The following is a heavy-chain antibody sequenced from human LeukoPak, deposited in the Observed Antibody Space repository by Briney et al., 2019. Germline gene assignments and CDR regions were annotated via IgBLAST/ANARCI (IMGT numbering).Heavy chain of an antibody. CDR3: ARRASQLWFGETHYFDF. Sequence: ASVKVSCKASGYTFTSYDINWVRQATGQGLEWMGWMNPNSGNTGYAQKFQGRVTITRNTSISTAYMELSSSRSEDTAVYYCARRASQLWFGETHYFDFGGQDTLVTVSS. D-gene: IGHD3-10*01. V-gene: IGHV1-8*03. CDR1: GYTFTSYD. CDR2: MNPNSGNT. J-gene: IGHJ4*02.